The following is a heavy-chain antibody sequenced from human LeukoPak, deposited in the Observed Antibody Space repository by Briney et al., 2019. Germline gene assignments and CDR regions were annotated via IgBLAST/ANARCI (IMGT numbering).Heavy chain of an antibody. V-gene: IGHV3-23*01. D-gene: IGHD4-17*01. Sequence: GGSLRLSCATPGFRFRSYGMSWGRQAPGKGLKWAASISGSGRTYYADSVRGRVTCSRDDSKSAVSLVMNSLRAEDTAVYYCAKDFGDFYPPLFDSWGHGTLVTVSS. CDR3: AKDFGDFYPPLFDS. CDR2: ISGSGRT. J-gene: IGHJ4*01. CDR1: GFRFRSYG.